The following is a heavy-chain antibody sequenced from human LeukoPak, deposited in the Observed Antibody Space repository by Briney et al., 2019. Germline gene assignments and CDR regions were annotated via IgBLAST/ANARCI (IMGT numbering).Heavy chain of an antibody. D-gene: IGHD1-26*01. V-gene: IGHV5-51*01. Sequence: GESLKLSCKGSGYRFTNYWIGWVRQVPGKGLEWMGFIDPDDSQTKYSPSSQGQVTISADKSINTIYVQWNSLKASDTAIYFCARHRGGAIGLEFYYYMDVWGKGTTVIVS. J-gene: IGHJ6*03. CDR3: ARHRGGAIGLEFYYYMDV. CDR1: GYRFTNYW. CDR2: IDPDDSQT.